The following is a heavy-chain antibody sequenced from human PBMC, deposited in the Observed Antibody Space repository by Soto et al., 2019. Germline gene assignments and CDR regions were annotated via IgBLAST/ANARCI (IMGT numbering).Heavy chain of an antibody. CDR3: ARELQGLYYFDC. CDR1: EYTFTSYT. D-gene: IGHD4-4*01. Sequence: ASVKVSCKASEYTFTSYTMHWVRQAPGQRLEWMGWINGGNGNTKYSQKFQGRVTITRDTSASTAYMELSSLRSDGTAVYYCARELQGLYYFDCWGQGTLVTVSS. V-gene: IGHV1-3*01. J-gene: IGHJ4*02. CDR2: INGGNGNT.